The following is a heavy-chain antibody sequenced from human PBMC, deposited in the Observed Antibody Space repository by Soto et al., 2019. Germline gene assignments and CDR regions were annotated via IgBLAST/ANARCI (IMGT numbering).Heavy chain of an antibody. CDR1: GFTFRNYA. V-gene: IGHV3-23*01. CDR2: ISGSGGTT. Sequence: EVQLLESGGGLVHPGGSLRLSCAASGFTFRNYAMSWARQAPGKGLEWVSAISGSGGTTHYADSVKGRFTISRDNSKNTLYLQMNSLRVEDTAVYYCAKDRSSTSCYAFDYGGQGSLVTVSS. D-gene: IGHD2-2*01. J-gene: IGHJ4*02. CDR3: AKDRSSTSCYAFDY.